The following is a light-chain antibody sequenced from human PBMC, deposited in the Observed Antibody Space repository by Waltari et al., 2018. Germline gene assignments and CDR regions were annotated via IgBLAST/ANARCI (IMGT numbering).Light chain of an antibody. CDR3: QKYDAAPLT. V-gene: IGKV1-27*01. CDR2: GAS. Sequence: DIQMTQSPSSLSASVGDRVTITCRASQGVWKYLAWYQQKPGKVPRLLIYGASTLQSGVPSRFSGSGSGTDFTLTISILQPEDVATYYCQKYDAAPLTFGGGTKVEIK. CDR1: QGVWKY. J-gene: IGKJ4*01.